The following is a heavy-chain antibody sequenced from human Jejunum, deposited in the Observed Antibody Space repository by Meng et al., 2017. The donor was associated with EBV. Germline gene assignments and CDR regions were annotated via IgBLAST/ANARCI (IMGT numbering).Heavy chain of an antibody. V-gene: IGHV4-39*01. Sequence: AHGLVKPSTSLSPTSNAPGASMIDRKYFWPCTRHPPGKGLEWIGNTYSSATTYSNPSLKSRVTISVDTSKNQFSLKLISVTAADTAVYFCARHDCPGAVCLGPFDSWGQGILVTVSS. J-gene: IGHJ4*02. D-gene: IGHD2-8*02. CDR3: ARHDCPGAVCLGPFDS. CDR2: TYSSATT. CDR1: GASMIDRKYF.